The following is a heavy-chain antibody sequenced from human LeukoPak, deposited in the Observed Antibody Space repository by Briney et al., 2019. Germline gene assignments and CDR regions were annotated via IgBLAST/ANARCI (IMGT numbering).Heavy chain of an antibody. D-gene: IGHD2-15*01. CDR3: AHLYCSGGSCYNHFDY. CDR2: IYWDDDK. V-gene: IGHV2-5*02. Sequence: RGSGPALVKPTQTLTLTCTFSGFSLSTSGVGVGWIRQPPGKALEWLALIYWDDDKRYSPSLKSRLTITKDTSKNQVVLTMTNMDPVDTATYYCAHLYCSGGSCYNHFDYWGQGTLVTVSS. J-gene: IGHJ4*02. CDR1: GFSLSTSGVG.